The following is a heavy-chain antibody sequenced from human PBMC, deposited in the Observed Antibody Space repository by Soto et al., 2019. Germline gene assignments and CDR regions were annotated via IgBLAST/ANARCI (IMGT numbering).Heavy chain of an antibody. D-gene: IGHD3-16*01. CDR1: GFTFSSYG. CDR2: IWYDGSNK. Sequence: PGGSLRLSCAASGFTFSSYGMHWVRQAPGKGLEWVAVIWYDGSNKYYADSVKGRFTISRDNSKNTLYLQMNSLRAEDTAVYYCARDWGRSTYYFDYWGQGTLVTVSS. CDR3: ARDWGRSTYYFDY. J-gene: IGHJ4*02. V-gene: IGHV3-33*01.